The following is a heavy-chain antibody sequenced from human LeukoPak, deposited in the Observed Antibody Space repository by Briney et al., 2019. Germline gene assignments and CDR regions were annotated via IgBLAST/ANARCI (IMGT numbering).Heavy chain of an antibody. CDR2: IHVSGGII. CDR1: GFSLSSYS. D-gene: IGHD3-3*01. CDR3: AREALGWYYFDY. J-gene: IGHJ4*02. V-gene: IGHV3-48*01. Sequence: PGGSLRLSCVPSGFSLSSYSMNWVRQAPGKGLEWISFIHVSGGIIFYADSVKGRFTISRDNSKNTPYLQMNSLRAEDTAVYYCAREALGWYYFDYWGQGTLVTVSS.